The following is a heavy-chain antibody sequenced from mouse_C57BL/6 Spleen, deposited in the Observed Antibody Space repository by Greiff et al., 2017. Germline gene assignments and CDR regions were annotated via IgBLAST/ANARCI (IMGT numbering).Heavy chain of an antibody. Sequence: QVPLQQPGAELVTPGASVNMSCNSSGYTLTILWITCVKQRPGQGLEWIGDIYPGCGSTNYNETFQSKATLTVDTSSSTAYMQPSSLTAEDSAVYYCASYSTYDFDYWGQGTTLTVSS. V-gene: IGHV1-55*01. D-gene: IGHD2-5*01. CDR2: IYPGCGST. J-gene: IGHJ2*01. CDR3: ASYSTYDFDY. CDR1: GYTLTILW.